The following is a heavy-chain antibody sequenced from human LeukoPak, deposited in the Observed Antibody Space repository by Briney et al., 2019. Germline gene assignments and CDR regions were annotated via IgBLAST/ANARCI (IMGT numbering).Heavy chain of an antibody. V-gene: IGHV4-39*02. Sequence: SETLSLTCTVSGGSISSSSYYWGWIRQPPGKGLEWIGSIYYSGSTYYNPSLKSRVTISVYTSKNQFSLKLSSVTAADTAVYYCARDRGCSSTSCVLYYYYGMDVWGQGTTVTVSS. D-gene: IGHD2-2*01. CDR2: IYYSGST. CDR1: GGSISSSSYY. J-gene: IGHJ6*02. CDR3: ARDRGCSSTSCVLYYYYGMDV.